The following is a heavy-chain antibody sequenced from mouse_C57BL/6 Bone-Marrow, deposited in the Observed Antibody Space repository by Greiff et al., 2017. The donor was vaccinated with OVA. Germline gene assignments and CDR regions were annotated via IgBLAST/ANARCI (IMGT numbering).Heavy chain of an antibody. V-gene: IGHV1-76*01. D-gene: IGHD2-3*01. CDR2: IYPGSGNT. J-gene: IGHJ2*01. CDR1: GYTFTDYY. CDR3: ARRAIYDGYSFDY. Sequence: QVQLQQSGAELVRPGASVKLSCKASGYTFTDYYINWVKQRPGQGLEWIARIYPGSGNTYYNEKFKGKATLTAEKSSSTAYMQLSSLTSEDSAVYFCARRAIYDGYSFDYWGQGTTITVSS.